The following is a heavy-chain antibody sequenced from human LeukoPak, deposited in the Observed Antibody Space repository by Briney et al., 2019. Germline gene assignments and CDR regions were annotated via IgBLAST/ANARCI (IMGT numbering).Heavy chain of an antibody. V-gene: IGHV3-7*01. D-gene: IGHD6-13*01. CDR3: ARDGVDGSSWYYYYYMDV. Sequence: GGSLRLSCAASGFTFSSYWMSWVRQAPGKGLEWVANIKQDGSEKYYVDSVKGRFTISRDNAKNSLYLQMNSLRAEDTAVYYCARDGVDGSSWYYYYYMDVWGKGTTVTVSS. J-gene: IGHJ6*03. CDR1: GFTFSSYW. CDR2: IKQDGSEK.